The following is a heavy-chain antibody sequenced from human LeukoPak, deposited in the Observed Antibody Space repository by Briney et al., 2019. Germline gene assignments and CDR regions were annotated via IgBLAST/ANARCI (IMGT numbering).Heavy chain of an antibody. CDR2: INPNSGGT. J-gene: IGHJ4*02. D-gene: IGHD6-19*01. V-gene: IGHV1-2*02. CDR3: ARQWYYFDY. Sequence: GASVKVPCKASGYTFTGYYMHWVRQAPGQGLEWMGWINPNSGGTNYAQKFQGRVTMTRDTSTSTVYMELSSLRSEDTAVYYCARQWYYFDYWGQGTLVTVSS. CDR1: GYTFTGYY.